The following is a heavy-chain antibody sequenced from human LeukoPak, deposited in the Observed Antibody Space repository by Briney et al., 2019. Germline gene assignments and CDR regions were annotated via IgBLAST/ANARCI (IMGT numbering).Heavy chain of an antibody. Sequence: GGSLRLSCAASGSTFSSYGMHWVRQAPGKGLKWVAFIRYDGSNKYYADSVKGRFTISRDNSKNTLYLQMNSLRAEDTAVYYCAKGSIVGATSYYYLDVWGTGTTVTVSS. J-gene: IGHJ6*03. CDR1: GSTFSSYG. CDR2: IRYDGSNK. D-gene: IGHD1-26*01. V-gene: IGHV3-30*02. CDR3: AKGSIVGATSYYYLDV.